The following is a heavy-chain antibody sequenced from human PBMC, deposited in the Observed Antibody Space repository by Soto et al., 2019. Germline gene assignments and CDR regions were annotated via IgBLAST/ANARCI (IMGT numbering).Heavy chain of an antibody. D-gene: IGHD2-21*01. J-gene: IGHJ4*02. CDR3: AKGGEYCGGDCYDY. V-gene: IGHV3-23*01. CDR2: ISGSGGST. Sequence: EVQLLESGGGLVQPGGSLRLSCAASGFTFSSYAMSWVRQAPGKGLEWVSAISGSGGSTYYADSVKGRFTISRDNSKNTRYLQVNGLRAEETAVYYCAKGGEYCGGDCYDYWGQGTLVTVSS. CDR1: GFTFSSYA.